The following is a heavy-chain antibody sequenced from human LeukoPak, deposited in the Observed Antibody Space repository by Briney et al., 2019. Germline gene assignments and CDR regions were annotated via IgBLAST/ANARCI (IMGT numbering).Heavy chain of an antibody. Sequence: GGSLRLSCAASGFTFSNSWMSWVRQAPGKGLEWVSSISSSSSYIYYADSVKGRFTISRDNAKNSLYLQMNSLRAEDTAVYYCAGGVRGVIVINWFDPWGQGTLVTVSS. V-gene: IGHV3-21*01. CDR3: AGGVRGVIVINWFDP. CDR2: ISSSSSYI. D-gene: IGHD3-10*01. J-gene: IGHJ5*02. CDR1: GFTFSNSW.